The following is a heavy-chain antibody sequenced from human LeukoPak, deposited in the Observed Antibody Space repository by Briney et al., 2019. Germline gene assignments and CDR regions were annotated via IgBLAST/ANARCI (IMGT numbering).Heavy chain of an antibody. V-gene: IGHV1-2*02. Sequence: ASVKVSCKASGYSFTSYYMHWVRQAPGQGLEWMGWINPNSGGTNYAQKFQGRVTMTRDTSISTAYMELSRLRSDDTAVYYCARDTSGSGWYLANWFDPWGQGTLVTVSS. CDR1: GYSFTSYY. CDR3: ARDTSGSGWYLANWFDP. D-gene: IGHD6-19*01. J-gene: IGHJ5*02. CDR2: INPNSGGT.